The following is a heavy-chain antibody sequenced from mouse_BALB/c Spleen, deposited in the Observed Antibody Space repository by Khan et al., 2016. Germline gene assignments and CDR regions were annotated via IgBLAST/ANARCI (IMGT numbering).Heavy chain of an antibody. Sequence: EVKLEESGGGLVLPGGAMKLSCVASGFTFSNYWMNWVRQSPEKGLEWVAEIRLKSNNYATHYAESVKGRFTISRDDSKSSVYLQMNNLRAEDTGIYYCNGFDYWGQGTTLTVSS. CDR3: NGFDY. CDR1: GFTFSNYW. V-gene: IGHV6-6*02. CDR2: IRLKSNNYAT. J-gene: IGHJ2*01.